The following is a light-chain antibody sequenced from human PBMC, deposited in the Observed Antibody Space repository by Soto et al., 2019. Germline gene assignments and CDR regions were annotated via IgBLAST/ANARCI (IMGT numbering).Light chain of an antibody. CDR2: DVS. CDR3: SSYTSSSTLDV. J-gene: IGLJ1*01. Sequence: QSALTQPASVSGSPGQSITISCTGTSSDVGGYNYVSWYQQHPGKAPKLMIYDVSNRPSGVCNRFSGSKSGNTASLTISGLRAGDEADYYCSSYTSSSTLDVFGTGTKLTVL. CDR1: SSDVGGYNY. V-gene: IGLV2-14*01.